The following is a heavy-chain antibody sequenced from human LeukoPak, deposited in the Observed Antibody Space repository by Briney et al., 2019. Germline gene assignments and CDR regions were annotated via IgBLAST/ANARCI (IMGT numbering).Heavy chain of an antibody. Sequence: GSLRLSCAASGFTFSSYWMSWVRQAPGKGLEWVANIKQDGSEKYYVDSVKGRFTISRDNAKNSLYLQMNSLRAEDTAVYYCAREYDFWSGYLPGFDYWGQGTLVTVSS. CDR2: IKQDGSEK. CDR1: GFTFSSYW. V-gene: IGHV3-7*01. CDR3: AREYDFWSGYLPGFDY. D-gene: IGHD3-3*01. J-gene: IGHJ4*02.